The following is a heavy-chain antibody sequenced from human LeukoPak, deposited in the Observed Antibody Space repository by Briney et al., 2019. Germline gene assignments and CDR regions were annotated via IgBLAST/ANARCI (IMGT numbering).Heavy chain of an antibody. Sequence: PSGTLSLTCAVSGGSISSSNWWSWVRQPPGKGLEWVSYISSSSSTIYYADSVKGRFTISRDNAKNSLYLQMNSLRVEDTAVYYCARVEFGAPYVYFDYWGQGTLVTVSS. D-gene: IGHD3-16*01. CDR3: ARVEFGAPYVYFDY. V-gene: IGHV3-48*04. CDR1: GGSISSSN. J-gene: IGHJ4*02. CDR2: ISSSSSTI.